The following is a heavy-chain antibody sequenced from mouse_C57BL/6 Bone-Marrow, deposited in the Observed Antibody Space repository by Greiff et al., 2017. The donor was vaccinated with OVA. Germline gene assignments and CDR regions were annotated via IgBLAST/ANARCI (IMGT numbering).Heavy chain of an antibody. Sequence: EVQGVESWGDLVKPGGSLKLSCAPSGFTFSSYGMSWVRQTPDKRLEWVATISSGGSYTYYPDSVKGRFTISRDNAKNTLYLQMSSLKAEDTAMYYCARHETGTGWYFDVWGTGTTVTVSS. CDR3: ARHETGTGWYFDV. V-gene: IGHV5-6*01. J-gene: IGHJ1*03. CDR2: ISSGGSYT. D-gene: IGHD4-1*01. CDR1: GFTFSSYG.